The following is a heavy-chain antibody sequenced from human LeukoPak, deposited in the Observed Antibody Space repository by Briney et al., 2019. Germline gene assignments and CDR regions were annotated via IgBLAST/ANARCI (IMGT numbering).Heavy chain of an antibody. D-gene: IGHD3-16*02. V-gene: IGHV1-18*01. CDR2: ISAYNGNT. Sequence: ASVKVSCKASGYTFTTYGISWVRQAPGQGLEWLGWISAYNGNTNYAQKFQGRVTMTTDTSTSTAYMELTSLRSDDTAVYYCARDFYQGSPVNWFDPWGQGTLVIVCS. CDR1: GYTFTTYG. J-gene: IGHJ5*02. CDR3: ARDFYQGSPVNWFDP.